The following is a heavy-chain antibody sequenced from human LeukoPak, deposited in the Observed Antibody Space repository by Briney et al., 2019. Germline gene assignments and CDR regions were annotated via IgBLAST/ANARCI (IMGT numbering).Heavy chain of an antibody. CDR1: GFTFSRFW. V-gene: IGHV3-7*01. D-gene: IGHD3-16*01. Sequence: GGSLRLSCSASGFTFSRFWVNWFRQAPGKGPEWVANIKQDGSEKYYVDSVKGRFTISRDNAKNSLYLQMNSLRVEDTALYYCALWGGGALDYWGQGTLVTVSS. CDR3: ALWGGGALDY. CDR2: IKQDGSEK. J-gene: IGHJ4*02.